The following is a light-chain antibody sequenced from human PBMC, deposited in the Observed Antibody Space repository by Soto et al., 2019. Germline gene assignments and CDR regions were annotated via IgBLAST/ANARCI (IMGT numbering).Light chain of an antibody. Sequence: EIVFTQSPGTLSLSPGERATLSCRASQSLSINSLAWYQQKPGQSPRLLVYGASTRDTGIPDRFRGSGSGTDFALTISSLEPEDFAMYYCQQYDGSPLTLGPGTKVDIK. CDR3: QQYDGSPLT. CDR2: GAS. V-gene: IGKV3-20*01. J-gene: IGKJ3*01. CDR1: QSLSINS.